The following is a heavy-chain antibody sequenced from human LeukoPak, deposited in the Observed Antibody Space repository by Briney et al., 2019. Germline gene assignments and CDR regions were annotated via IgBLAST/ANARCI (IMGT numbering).Heavy chain of an antibody. CDR2: IFYTGST. J-gene: IGHJ4*02. Sequence: SETLSLTCTVSGGSISSYYWSWVRQPPGKGLEWIGYIFYTGSTKYGPSLNSRVTISLDTSKGQFSLKLNSVTAADTAVYYCARQPSGFYGKSGYYPYYFDYWGQGTLVTVSS. D-gene: IGHD3-22*01. V-gene: IGHV4-59*08. CDR1: GGSISSYY. CDR3: ARQPSGFYGKSGYYPYYFDY.